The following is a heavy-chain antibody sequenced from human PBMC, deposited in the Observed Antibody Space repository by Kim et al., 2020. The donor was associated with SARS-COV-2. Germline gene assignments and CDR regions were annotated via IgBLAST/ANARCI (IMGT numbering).Heavy chain of an antibody. D-gene: IGHD3-16*01. Sequence: RYSQSFRGQVTISADKSISTAYLQWSSLKASDTAMYYCARLKGDLGYFDYWGQGTLVTVSS. J-gene: IGHJ4*02. V-gene: IGHV5-51*01. CDR3: ARLKGDLGYFDY.